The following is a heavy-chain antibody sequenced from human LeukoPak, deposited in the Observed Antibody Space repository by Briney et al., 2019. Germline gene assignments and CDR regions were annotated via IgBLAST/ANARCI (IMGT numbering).Heavy chain of an antibody. J-gene: IGHJ4*02. CDR2: ISYDGSNK. Sequence: GGSLRLSCAASGFTFSSYAMHWVRQAPGKGLEWVAVISYDGSNKYYADSVKGRFTISRDNSKNTLYLQMNSLRAEDTAVYYCARCLYYDFWSGYYTPLKETATQFDYWGQGTLVTVSS. CDR1: GFTFSSYA. V-gene: IGHV3-30-3*01. CDR3: ARCLYYDFWSGYYTPLKETATQFDY. D-gene: IGHD3-3*01.